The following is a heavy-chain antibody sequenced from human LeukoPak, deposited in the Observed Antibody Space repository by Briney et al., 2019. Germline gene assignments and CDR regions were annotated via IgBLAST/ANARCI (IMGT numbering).Heavy chain of an antibody. D-gene: IGHD5-18*01. Sequence: GGSLRLSCAASGFTFDDYAMHWVRQAPGKGLEWVSGISWNSGSIGYADSVKGRFTISRDNAKNSLYLQMNSLRAEDMALYYCAKGPHSSYTAMVLQHWGQGTLVTVSS. CDR3: AKGPHSSYTAMVLQH. CDR1: GFTFDDYA. J-gene: IGHJ1*01. V-gene: IGHV3-9*03. CDR2: ISWNSGSI.